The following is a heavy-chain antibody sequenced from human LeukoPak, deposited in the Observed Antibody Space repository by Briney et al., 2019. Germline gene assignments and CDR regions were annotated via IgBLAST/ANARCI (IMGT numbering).Heavy chain of an antibody. V-gene: IGHV3-11*06. Sequence: GGSLRLSCAASGXTFSDYYMTCIRQSPGKRLEWVSYISGSTSHTNYADSVKGRFTFSRDNAKNSLYLQLNSLRAEDTAVYYCARAPYSNSWYYFDYWGQGTLVTVSS. CDR2: ISGSTSHT. J-gene: IGHJ4*02. CDR1: GXTFSDYY. CDR3: ARAPYSNSWYYFDY. D-gene: IGHD6-13*01.